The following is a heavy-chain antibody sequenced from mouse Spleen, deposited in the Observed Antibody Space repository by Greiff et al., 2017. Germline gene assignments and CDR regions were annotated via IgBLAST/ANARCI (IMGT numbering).Heavy chain of an antibody. CDR3: ARPAIHYAMDY. D-gene: IGHD3-3*01. CDR2: IHPNSGST. J-gene: IGHJ4*01. Sequence: VQLQQPGAELVKPGASVKLSCKASGYTFTSYWMHWVKQRPGQGLEWIGMIHPNSGSTNYNEKFKSKATLTVDKSSSTAYMQLSSLTSEDSAVYYCARPAIHYAMDYWGQGTSVTVSS. CDR1: GYTFTSYW. V-gene: IGHV1-64*01.